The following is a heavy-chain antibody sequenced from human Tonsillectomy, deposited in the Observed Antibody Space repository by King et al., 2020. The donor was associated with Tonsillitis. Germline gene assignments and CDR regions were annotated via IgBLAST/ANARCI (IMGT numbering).Heavy chain of an antibody. V-gene: IGHV3-23*03. CDR1: GFTFSAYA. Sequence: VQLVESGGGLVQPGGSLRLSCAASGFTFSAYAMNWVRQAAGKGLEWVSLISSGGSSTYYADSVKGRFTISRDNSKNTLYLQMNSLRAEDTAVYYCAKAKIFTRGGLAVPGTSYYYYYAMDVWGQGTTVTVSS. CDR2: ISSGGSST. D-gene: IGHD6-19*01. J-gene: IGHJ6*02. CDR3: AKAKIFTRGGLAVPGTSYYYYYAMDV.